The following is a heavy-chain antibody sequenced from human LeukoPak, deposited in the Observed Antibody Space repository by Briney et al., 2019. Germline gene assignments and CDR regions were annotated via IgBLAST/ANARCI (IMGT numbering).Heavy chain of an antibody. J-gene: IGHJ6*02. D-gene: IGHD1-1*01. Sequence: ASVKVSCKASGYTFTSFGISWVRQAPGQGLEWMGWISAYNGNTNYAQKLQGRVTMTTDTSTSTAYMELRSLRSDDTAVYYCARGWNPPYYYYGMDVWGQGTTVTVSS. CDR3: ARGWNPPYYYYGMDV. V-gene: IGHV1-18*01. CDR2: ISAYNGNT. CDR1: GYTFTSFG.